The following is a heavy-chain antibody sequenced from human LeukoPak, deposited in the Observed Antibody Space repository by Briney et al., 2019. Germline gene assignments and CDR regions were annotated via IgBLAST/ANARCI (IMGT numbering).Heavy chain of an antibody. CDR2: LYSAGAT. Sequence: GGSLRLSCAASGFTVSNNYMSWVRQAPGRGLEWVSILYSAGATYYTDSVRGRFTIFRDSSKNTMCLQMNSLRAEDTAVYYCASGGTGARKFYSDPFHYWGQGTLVTVSS. V-gene: IGHV3-53*01. D-gene: IGHD2-15*01. CDR3: ASGGTGARKFYSDPFHY. J-gene: IGHJ4*02. CDR1: GFTVSNNY.